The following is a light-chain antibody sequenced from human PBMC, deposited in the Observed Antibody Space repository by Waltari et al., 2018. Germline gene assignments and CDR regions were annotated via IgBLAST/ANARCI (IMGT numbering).Light chain of an antibody. CDR3: QTYDSNLSGVV. CDR2: GNS. CDR1: SPKIGANYD. V-gene: IGLV1-40*01. Sequence: QSVLTQPPSVSGAPGQRVTLPRTGSSPKIGANYDVPWYQQLPRTAPKLLIHGNSNRPSGVPDRFSGSKSGTSASLAITGLQAEDEADYYCQTYDSNLSGVVFGGGTKLTVL. J-gene: IGLJ3*02.